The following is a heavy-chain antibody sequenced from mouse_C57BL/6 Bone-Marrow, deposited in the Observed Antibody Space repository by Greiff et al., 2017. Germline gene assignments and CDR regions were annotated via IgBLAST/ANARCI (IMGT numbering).Heavy chain of an antibody. Sequence: EVMLVESGGGLVKPGGSLKLSCAASGFTFSDYGMHWVRQAPEKGLEWVAYISSGSSTNYYADTVKGRFTISRDNAKNTLFLQMTSLRSEDTAMYYCARGAYWYFDVWGTGTTVTVSS. CDR1: GFTFSDYG. CDR2: ISSGSSTN. CDR3: ARGAYWYFDV. V-gene: IGHV5-17*01. J-gene: IGHJ1*03.